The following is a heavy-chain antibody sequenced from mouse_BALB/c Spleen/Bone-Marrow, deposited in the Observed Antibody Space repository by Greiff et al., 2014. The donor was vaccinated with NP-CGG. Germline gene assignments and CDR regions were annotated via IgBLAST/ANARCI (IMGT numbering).Heavy chain of an antibody. CDR1: GYTFNSYW. CDR2: INPSNGRT. J-gene: IGHJ2*01. CDR3: ARGRVFYGNHFDY. D-gene: IGHD2-1*01. Sequence: QVHVQQSGAELVKPGASVKLSCTASGYTFNSYWMHWVRQRPGQGLEWIGEINPSNGRTNYNERFKNKATLTVARSSSTAYMQRTSLTSGDSAVYFCARGRVFYGNHFDYWGQGTTLTVSS. V-gene: IGHV1S81*02.